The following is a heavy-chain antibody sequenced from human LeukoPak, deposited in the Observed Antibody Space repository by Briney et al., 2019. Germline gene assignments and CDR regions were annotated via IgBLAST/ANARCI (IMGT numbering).Heavy chain of an antibody. V-gene: IGHV4-59*01. CDR3: ARDLARDDAFDI. CDR2: IFYSGST. CDR1: GGSISSYY. Sequence: SETLSLTCTVSGGSISSYYWSWIRRPPGKGLEWIGYIFYSGSTNYNPSLKSRVTISVDTSKNQYSLKLNSVTAADTAVYYCARDLARDDAFDIWGQGTLVTVSS. J-gene: IGHJ3*02.